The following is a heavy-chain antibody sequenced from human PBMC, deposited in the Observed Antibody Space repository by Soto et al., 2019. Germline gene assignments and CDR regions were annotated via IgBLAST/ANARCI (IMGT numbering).Heavy chain of an antibody. J-gene: IGHJ1*01. Sequence: QEELVESGGGVVQPGRSLRLSCAASGFTFSGFGMHWVRQAPGKGLEWVAVISYDGTNAIYADSVKGRFSVSRDNSKNIVYQQRNGRRNEAPAMYYCARWGRRGGAPPPPTDLGGQGTLVTVSS. CDR3: ARWGRRGGAPPPPTDL. V-gene: IGHV3-30*03. CDR2: ISYDGTNA. CDR1: GFTFSGFG. D-gene: IGHD3-16*01.